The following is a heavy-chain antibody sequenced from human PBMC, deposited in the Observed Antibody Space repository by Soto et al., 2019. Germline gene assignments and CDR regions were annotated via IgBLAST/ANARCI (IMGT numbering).Heavy chain of an antibody. D-gene: IGHD3-9*01. Sequence: ALRVSCAASGFTVGDYAMHWFRQAPGKGMEWVSGISWNSGSIASAVSVRGRFSISKDNANTSLYLQRNSLRAEDTELCYCATDGRSSRDGVFDIWGRGTVFTVSS. J-gene: IGHJ2*01. V-gene: IGHV3-9*01. CDR1: GFTVGDYA. CDR3: ATDGRSSRDGVFDI. CDR2: ISWNSGSI.